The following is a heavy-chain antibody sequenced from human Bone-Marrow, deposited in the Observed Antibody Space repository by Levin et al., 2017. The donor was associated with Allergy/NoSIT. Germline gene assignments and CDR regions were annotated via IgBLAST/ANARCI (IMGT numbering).Heavy chain of an antibody. J-gene: IGHJ4*02. V-gene: IGHV4-59*01. CDR3: ARGGGSSSASQDLDF. D-gene: IGHD6-13*01. Sequence: SQTLSLTCTVSGASISRNYWNWIRQPPGKGLEWIGYIYYSGSTNYNPSLKSRVTISADTSKNQFSLELTSVTAADTAVYYCARGGGSSSASQDLDFWGPGSLVTVSS. CDR1: GASISRNY. CDR2: IYYSGST.